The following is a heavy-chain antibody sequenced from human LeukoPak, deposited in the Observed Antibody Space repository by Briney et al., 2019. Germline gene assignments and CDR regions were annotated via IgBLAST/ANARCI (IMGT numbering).Heavy chain of an antibody. Sequence: GGSLRLSCAASGFTVGSNTMSWVRQAPGKGLEWVSIIYSGGSTSYAGSVKGRFPIYRDNSKNTLYLQMNSRRTGDTAVYYCARGGSYFYISGYCFYWGQGTLVSVPS. J-gene: IGHJ4*02. D-gene: IGHD3-22*01. V-gene: IGHV3-66*01. CDR2: IYSGGST. CDR3: ARGGSYFYISGYCFY. CDR1: GFTVGSNT.